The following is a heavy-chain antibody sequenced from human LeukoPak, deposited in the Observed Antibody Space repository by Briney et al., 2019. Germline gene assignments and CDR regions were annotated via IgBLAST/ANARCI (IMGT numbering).Heavy chain of an antibody. CDR1: GITLSNYG. D-gene: IGHD3-22*01. Sequence: PGGSLRLSCAVSGITLSNYGMSWVRQAPGKGLEWVAGISDSGGRTNYADSVKGRFTISRDNPKNTLYLQMNSLRPEDTAVYFCAKRGVVIRVILVGFHKEAYYFDSWGQGVLVTDSS. V-gene: IGHV3-23*01. CDR3: AKRGVVIRVILVGFHKEAYYFDS. CDR2: ISDSGGRT. J-gene: IGHJ4*02.